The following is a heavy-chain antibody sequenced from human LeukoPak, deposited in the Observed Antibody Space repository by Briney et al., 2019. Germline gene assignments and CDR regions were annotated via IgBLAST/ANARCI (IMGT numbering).Heavy chain of an antibody. CDR1: GFTFSGFA. D-gene: IGHD1-26*01. V-gene: IGHV3-23*01. Sequence: GGSLRLSCAASGFTFSGFAMSWVRQAPGKGLEWVSTISNSGGSTYYADSVKGRFTISRDNSKNTLYLQMNSLRAEDTAVYFCAKTMGAIDHDYWGQGTLVTVSS. CDR2: ISNSGGST. CDR3: AKTMGAIDHDY. J-gene: IGHJ4*02.